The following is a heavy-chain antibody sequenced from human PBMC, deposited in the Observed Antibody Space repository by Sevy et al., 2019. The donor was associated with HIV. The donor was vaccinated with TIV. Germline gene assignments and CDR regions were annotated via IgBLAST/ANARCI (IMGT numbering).Heavy chain of an antibody. CDR2: ISYDGSNK. CDR3: AKWSMGGARWLQLGAFDI. D-gene: IGHD5-12*01. Sequence: GGSLRLSCAASGFTFNTHAMHWVRQAPGKGLEWVAVISYDGSNKYYGDSVKGRFTISRDNSKNTLYLQMNSLRAEDTAVYYCAKWSMGGARWLQLGAFDIWGQGTMVTVSS. CDR1: GFTFNTHA. J-gene: IGHJ3*02. V-gene: IGHV3-30*18.